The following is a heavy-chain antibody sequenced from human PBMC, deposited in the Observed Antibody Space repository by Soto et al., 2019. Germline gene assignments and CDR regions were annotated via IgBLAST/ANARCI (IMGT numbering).Heavy chain of an antibody. D-gene: IGHD3-9*01. V-gene: IGHV4-39*01. CDR1: GGSISSSSYY. Sequence: QLQLQESGPGLVKPSETLSLTCTVSGGSISSSSYYWGWIRQPPGKGLEWIGSIYYSGSTYYNPSLKSRVTISVDTSKNPFSLKLSSVTAADTAVYYCASRSPGYYDILTGYYGNWFDPWGQGTLVTVSS. J-gene: IGHJ5*02. CDR2: IYYSGST. CDR3: ASRSPGYYDILTGYYGNWFDP.